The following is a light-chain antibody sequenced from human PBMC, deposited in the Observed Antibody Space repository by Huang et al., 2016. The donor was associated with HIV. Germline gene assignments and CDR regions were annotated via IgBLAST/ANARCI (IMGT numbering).Light chain of an antibody. J-gene: IGKJ2*01. CDR1: QSISSY. CDR3: QQRSNWPPYT. V-gene: IGKV3-11*01. CDR2: DAS. Sequence: EVVLTQSPVTLSLSPGERATLSCRASQSISSYLAWYQQKPGQTPSLLIYDASNRATGIPARFIGSGSGTYFTLTISNLEPEDIAVYYCQQRSNWPPYTFGPGTKLEIK.